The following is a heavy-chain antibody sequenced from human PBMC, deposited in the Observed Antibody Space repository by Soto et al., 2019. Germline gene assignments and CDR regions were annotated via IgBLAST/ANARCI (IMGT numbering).Heavy chain of an antibody. J-gene: IGHJ4*02. CDR2: IYSGGST. V-gene: IGHV3-53*01. Sequence: HPGGSLRLSCAASGFTVSSNYMSWVRQAPGKGPEWVSVIYSGGSTYYADSVKGRFTISRDNSKNTLYLQMNSLRAEDTAVYYCARDGSSSWLNYFDYWGQGTLVTVSS. CDR1: GFTVSSNY. CDR3: ARDGSSSWLNYFDY. D-gene: IGHD6-13*01.